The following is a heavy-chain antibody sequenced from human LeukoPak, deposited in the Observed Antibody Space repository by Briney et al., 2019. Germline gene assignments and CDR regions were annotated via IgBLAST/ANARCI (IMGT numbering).Heavy chain of an antibody. D-gene: IGHD1-26*01. V-gene: IGHV4-31*02. CDR3: ARDANSGSYYLHGAFDI. J-gene: IGHJ3*02. CDR1: GGSISSGGSY. CDR2: IYYSGST. Sequence: NPSQTLSLTWTVSGGSISSGGSYCSWIRQHPWKGLEWIGYIYYSGSTYYNPSLKSRVTISVDTSKNQFSLKLSSVTAADTAVYYCARDANSGSYYLHGAFDIWGQGTMVTVSS.